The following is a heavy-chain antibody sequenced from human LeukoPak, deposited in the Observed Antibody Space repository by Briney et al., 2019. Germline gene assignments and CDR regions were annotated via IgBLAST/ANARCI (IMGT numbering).Heavy chain of an antibody. D-gene: IGHD3-22*01. Sequence: SCKASGYTFTSYGISWVRQAPGKGLEWVAVIWYDGSNKYYADSVKGRFTISRDNSKNTLYLQMNSLRAEDTAVYYCARDNYDSSGYYDYWGQGTLVTVSS. CDR3: ARDNYDSSGYYDY. J-gene: IGHJ4*02. CDR2: IWYDGSNK. V-gene: IGHV3-33*01. CDR1: GYTFTSYG.